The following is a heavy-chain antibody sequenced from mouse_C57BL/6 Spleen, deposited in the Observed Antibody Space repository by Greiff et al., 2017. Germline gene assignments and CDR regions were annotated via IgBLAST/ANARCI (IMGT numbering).Heavy chain of an antibody. D-gene: IGHD1-1*01. J-gene: IGHJ2*01. V-gene: IGHV1-5*01. Sequence: VQLQQSGTVLARPGASVKMSCKTSGYTFTSYWMHWVKQRPGQGLEWIGAIYPGNSDTSYNQKFKGKAKLTAVTSASTAYMELRSLTNEDSAVYYSTRKGYYGSSYGFDYWGQGTTLTVSS. CDR1: GYTFTSYW. CDR3: TRKGYYGSSYGFDY. CDR2: IYPGNSDT.